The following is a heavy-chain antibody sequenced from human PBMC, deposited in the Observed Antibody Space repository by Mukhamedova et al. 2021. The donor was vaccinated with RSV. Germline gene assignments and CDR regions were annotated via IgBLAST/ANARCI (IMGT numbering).Heavy chain of an antibody. J-gene: IGHJ5*02. CDR3: AKDHLSGS. V-gene: IGHV3-23*01. D-gene: IGHD5-12*01. Sequence: VKGRFTISRDNSKNTLYLQMNSLRAEDTAVYYCAKDHLSGSWGQGTLVTVSS.